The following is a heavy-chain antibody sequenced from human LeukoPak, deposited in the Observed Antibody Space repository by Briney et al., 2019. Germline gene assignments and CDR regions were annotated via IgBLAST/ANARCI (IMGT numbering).Heavy chain of an antibody. J-gene: IGHJ4*02. V-gene: IGHV3-33*01. CDR1: GFAFSSYS. CDR2: IWPDGSNK. Sequence: GGSLRLSCEAAGFAFSSYSMHWVRQAPGKGLEWVAAIWPDGSNKYYANSVKGRFTISRDNSKNTLYLQMNSLRGDDTAIYYCARELAAWGQGTLVTVSS. D-gene: IGHD6-13*01. CDR3: ARELAA.